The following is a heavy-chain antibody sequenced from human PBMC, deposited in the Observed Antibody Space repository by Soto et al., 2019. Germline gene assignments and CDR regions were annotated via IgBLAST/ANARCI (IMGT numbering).Heavy chain of an antibody. V-gene: IGHV5-51*01. J-gene: IGHJ6*02. CDR2: MYPGDSDT. Sequence: GESLKSSCKGSGYSFTTYWIGCVRQMPGEGREWVGIMYPGDSDTRYSPSFQGQVTISADKSISTAYLQWSSLKASDTAMYYCARSANDICSGFKDSFYYYCEIDVWGEWTTVTAS. D-gene: IGHD3-3*01. CDR3: ARSANDICSGFKDSFYYYCEIDV. CDR1: GYSFTTYW.